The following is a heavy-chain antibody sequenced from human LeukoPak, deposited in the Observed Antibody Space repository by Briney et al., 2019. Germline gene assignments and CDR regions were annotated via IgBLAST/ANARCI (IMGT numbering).Heavy chain of an antibody. CDR1: GCTFGEYA. CDR3: TRVTYYYDNSGYFHFDS. V-gene: IGHV3-49*04. J-gene: IGHJ4*02. D-gene: IGHD3-22*01. CDR2: SRRRAHDGKT. Sequence: GGALRLSCTTSGCTFGEYAMSWVSTGQGEGRGWGSFSRRRAHDGKTEYAASVKGRCSSSRDNSKSIAYLQINSLKTEDTAVYFCTRVTYYYDNSGYFHFDSWGQGSLVTVSS.